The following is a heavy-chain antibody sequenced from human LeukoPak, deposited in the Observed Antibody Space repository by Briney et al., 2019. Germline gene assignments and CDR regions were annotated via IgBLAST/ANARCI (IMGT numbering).Heavy chain of an antibody. CDR3: ARAGSGYSYGSYYYYYMDV. V-gene: IGHV3-13*01. D-gene: IGHD5-18*01. Sequence: GSLRLSCAASGFTFSSYDMHWVRQTTGKGLEWVSAIGTAGDTYYPGSVKGRFTISRENAKNSLYLQMNSLRAGDTAVYYCARAGSGYSYGSYYYYYMDVWGKGTTVTVSS. CDR2: IGTAGDT. J-gene: IGHJ6*03. CDR1: GFTFSSYD.